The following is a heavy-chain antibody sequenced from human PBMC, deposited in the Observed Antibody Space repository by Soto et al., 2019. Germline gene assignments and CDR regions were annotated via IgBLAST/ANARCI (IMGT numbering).Heavy chain of an antibody. J-gene: IGHJ4*02. CDR1: GYTFTSYA. CDR3: AAGYSGYAGDYFDY. CDR2: INAGNGNT. D-gene: IGHD5-12*01. Sequence: GASVKVSCKASGYTFTSYAMHWVRQAPGQRLEWMGWINAGNGNTKYSQKFQGRVTITADKSTSTAYMELSSLRSEDTAVYYCAAGYSGYAGDYFDYWGQGTLVTVSS. V-gene: IGHV1-3*01.